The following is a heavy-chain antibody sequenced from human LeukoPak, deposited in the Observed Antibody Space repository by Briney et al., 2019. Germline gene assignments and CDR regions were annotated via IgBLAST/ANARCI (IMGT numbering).Heavy chain of an antibody. V-gene: IGHV4-4*07. J-gene: IGHJ6*03. D-gene: IGHD6-13*01. CDR2: IYTSGST. CDR1: GITVSSNY. Sequence: GSLRLSCAASGITVSSNYMSWIRQPAGKGLEWIGRIYTSGSTNYNPSLKSRVTMSVDTSKNQFSLKLSSVTAADTAVYYCARDSSSWVYYYYMDVWGKGTTVTVSS. CDR3: ARDSSSWVYYYYMDV.